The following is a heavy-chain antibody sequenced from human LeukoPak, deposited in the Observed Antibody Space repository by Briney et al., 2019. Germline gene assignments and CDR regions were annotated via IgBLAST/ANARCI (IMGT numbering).Heavy chain of an antibody. CDR2: IRYDGSNK. CDR3: AKGDWGVDY. J-gene: IGHJ4*02. D-gene: IGHD3/OR15-3a*01. CDR1: GFTFSTYG. V-gene: IGHV3-30*02. Sequence: GGSLRLSCAASGFTFSTYGMHWVRQAPGKGLEWVAFIRYDGSNKYYAGSVRGRFTISRDNSKNTLYLQMNSLRAEDTAVYYCAKGDWGVDYWGQGTLVTVSS.